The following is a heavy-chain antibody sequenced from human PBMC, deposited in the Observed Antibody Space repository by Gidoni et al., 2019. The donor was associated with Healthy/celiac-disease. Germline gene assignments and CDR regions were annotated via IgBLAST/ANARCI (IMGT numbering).Heavy chain of an antibody. CDR2: ISYDGSNK. D-gene: IGHD1-26*01. Sequence: VQLVESGGGVVQPGRSLRLSCSASGFTFSSYGLHWVRQAPGKGLEWVAVISYDGSNKYYADSVKGRFTISRDNSKNTLYLQMNSLRAEDTAVYYCAKDRELLLERYGMDVWGQGTTVTVSS. CDR1: GFTFSSYG. V-gene: IGHV3-30*18. J-gene: IGHJ6*02. CDR3: AKDRELLLERYGMDV.